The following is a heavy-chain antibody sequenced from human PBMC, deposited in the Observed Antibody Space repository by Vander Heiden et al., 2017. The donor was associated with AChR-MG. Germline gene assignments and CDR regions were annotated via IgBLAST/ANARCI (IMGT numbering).Heavy chain of an antibody. J-gene: IGHJ6*03. CDR2: FVPILETA. D-gene: IGHD3-10*01. CDR1: GGTFSSYT. V-gene: IGHV1-69*06. Sequence: QVQLVQSGAEVKKPGSSVKVSCKASGGTFSSYTISWVRQAPGQGLEWMGGFVPILETADYAPRFRGRVTLTADISTGTAFMELSSLMSEDTAVYYCARLASGGRAYYYMDVWGEGTTVTVSS. CDR3: ARLASGGRAYYYMDV.